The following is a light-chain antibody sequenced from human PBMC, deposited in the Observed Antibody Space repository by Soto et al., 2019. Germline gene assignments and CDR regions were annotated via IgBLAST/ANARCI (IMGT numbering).Light chain of an antibody. CDR1: SSNIGTNY. CDR2: RSD. CDR3: ATWDDTLSGVV. V-gene: IGLV1-47*01. J-gene: IGLJ2*01. Sequence: QAVVTQPPSASGTPGQRVTISCSGSSSNIGTNYVYWYQQLPGMAPKLLIYRSDQRPSGVPERLSGSKSGTSASLAISGLRSEDESDYYCATWDDTLSGVVFGGGTKLTVL.